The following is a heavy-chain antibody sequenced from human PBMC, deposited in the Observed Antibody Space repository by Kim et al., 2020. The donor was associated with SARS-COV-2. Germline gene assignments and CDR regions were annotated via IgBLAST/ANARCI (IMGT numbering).Heavy chain of an antibody. Sequence: SETLSLTCSVSGQSIKTNSFFWGWIRQPPGKGLEWIGTIYYAGSTYFNPSLKSRVTISVDTSKNQFSLNPSSVTATDTAVYYCARLNRGAYRYYFDYWGPGAQVTVSS. CDR1: GQSIKTNSFF. V-gene: IGHV4-39*01. CDR3: ARLNRGAYRYYFDY. J-gene: IGHJ4*01. D-gene: IGHD1-26*01. CDR2: IYYAGST.